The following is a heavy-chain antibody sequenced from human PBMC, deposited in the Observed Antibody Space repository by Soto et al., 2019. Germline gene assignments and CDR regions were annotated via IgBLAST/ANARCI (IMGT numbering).Heavy chain of an antibody. CDR2: IYYSGST. CDR1: GGSISPYY. J-gene: IGHJ4*02. D-gene: IGHD3-22*01. CDR3: ARASYYSDSFGYFLDY. V-gene: IGHV4-59*01. Sequence: QVQLQESGPGLVQPSETLSLTCTVSGGSISPYYWSWSRQPPGKGLEWTAYIYYSGSTNYNPSLKSLANISIDASKNQCSLKLSSVTAADTAVYYCARASYYSDSFGYFLDYWGQGTLVTVSS.